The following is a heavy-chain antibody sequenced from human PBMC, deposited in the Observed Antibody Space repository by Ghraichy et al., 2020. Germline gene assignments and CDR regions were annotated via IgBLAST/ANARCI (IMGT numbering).Heavy chain of an antibody. CDR3: ARDIIYYDSSGYGY. V-gene: IGHV3-21*01. J-gene: IGHJ4*02. Sequence: GGSRRLSCAASGFTFSSYSMNWVRQAPGKGLEWVSSISSSSSYIYYADSVKGRFTISRDNAKNSLYLQMNSLRAEDTAVYYCARDIIYYDSSGYGYWGQGTLVTVSS. CDR1: GFTFSSYS. D-gene: IGHD3-22*01. CDR2: ISSSSSYI.